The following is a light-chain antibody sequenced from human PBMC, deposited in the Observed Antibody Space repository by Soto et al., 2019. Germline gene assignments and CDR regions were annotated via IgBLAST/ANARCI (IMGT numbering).Light chain of an antibody. V-gene: IGKV3-20*01. CDR1: QSVSSSY. Sequence: ENVLTQSPATLSLSPGERATLSCRASQSVSSSYLAWYQQKPGQAPRLLIYGASSRATGIPDRFSGSGSGTDFTLTISRLDPEDFAMYYCHLYDTSPPVNFGQGTRLEIK. CDR2: GAS. J-gene: IGKJ5*01. CDR3: HLYDTSPPVN.